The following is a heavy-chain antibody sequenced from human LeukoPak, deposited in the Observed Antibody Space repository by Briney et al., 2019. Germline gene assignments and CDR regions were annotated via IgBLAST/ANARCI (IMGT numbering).Heavy chain of an antibody. CDR3: ARGDDDYGNLDV. V-gene: IGHV4-31*03. CDR2: TYYSGTS. J-gene: IGHJ3*01. Sequence: SQTMSLTCTVSGGSITSSGYSYWTWIRQHPGKGLEWIGFTYYSGTSQYHTALESRVTISVDTSKNQFSLRLNSVTAADTAVYFCARGDDDYGNLDVWGQGTMVTVSS. D-gene: IGHD4-17*01. CDR1: GGSITSSGYSY.